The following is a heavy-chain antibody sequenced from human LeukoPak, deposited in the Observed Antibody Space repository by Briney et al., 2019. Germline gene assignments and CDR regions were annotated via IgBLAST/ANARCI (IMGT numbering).Heavy chain of an antibody. CDR1: GGSINSYY. CDR3: TRRCKDAYTLYGFDY. D-gene: IGHD5-24*01. V-gene: IGHV4-59*01. J-gene: IGHJ4*02. Sequence: PSETLSLTCTVSGGSINSYYWSWIRQPPGKGLEWIGHMYYSGGTNYNPSLKSRVTISVDTSKNQFSLKLSSVTAADTAVYYCTRRCKDAYTLYGFDYWGQGTLVTVYS. CDR2: MYYSGGT.